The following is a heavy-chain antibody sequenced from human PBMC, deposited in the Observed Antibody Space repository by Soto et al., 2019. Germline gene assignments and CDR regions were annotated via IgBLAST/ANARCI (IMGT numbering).Heavy chain of an antibody. CDR1: GGPITSGGYS. D-gene: IGHD4-17*01. CDR3: ARTMTTSGWFDP. CDR2: IYHSGGT. V-gene: IGHV4-30-2*01. J-gene: IGHJ5*02. Sequence: SETLSLTCAVAGGPITSGGYSWSWIRQPPGKGLEWIGYIYHSGGTYYNPSLKSRVTLSIDRTKKQFSLKLKSVTAADTAVYFCARTMTTSGWFDPWGQGTLVTVSS.